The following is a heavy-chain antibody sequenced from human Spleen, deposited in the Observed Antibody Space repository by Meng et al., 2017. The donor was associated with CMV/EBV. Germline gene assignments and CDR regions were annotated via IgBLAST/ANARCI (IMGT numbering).Heavy chain of an antibody. J-gene: IGHJ5*02. Sequence: ISTAWMSWVRQAPGKGLEWVGRIKSKNDGGTTDYAAPVKGRFTISRDDSKNTLYLQMNSLKIEDTAVYYCTTVGGYDLWSGRFDPWGQGTLVTVSS. D-gene: IGHD3-3*01. CDR2: IKSKNDGGTT. V-gene: IGHV3-15*01. CDR1: ISTAW. CDR3: TTVGGYDLWSGRFDP.